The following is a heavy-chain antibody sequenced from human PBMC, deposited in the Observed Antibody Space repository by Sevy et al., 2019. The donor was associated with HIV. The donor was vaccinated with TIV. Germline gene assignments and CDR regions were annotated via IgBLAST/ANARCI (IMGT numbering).Heavy chain of an antibody. CDR3: ARVQYYDFWSGYLRGTNYYYYGMDV. V-gene: IGHV3-21*01. J-gene: IGHJ6*02. CDR1: GFTFSSYS. Sequence: GGSLRLSCAASGFTFSSYSMNWVRQAPGKGLEWVSSISSSSSYIYYADSVKGRFTISRDNAKNSLYLQMNSLIAEDTAVYYCARVQYYDFWSGYLRGTNYYYYGMDVWGQGTTVTVSS. D-gene: IGHD3-3*01. CDR2: ISSSSSYI.